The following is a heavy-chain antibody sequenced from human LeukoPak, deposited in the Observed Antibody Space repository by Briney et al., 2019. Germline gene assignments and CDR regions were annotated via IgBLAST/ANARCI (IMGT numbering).Heavy chain of an antibody. CDR3: ARYPYSCNWCCGKDF. V-gene: IGHV3-7*02. J-gene: IGHJ6*01. CDR1: GFTFSNFW. D-gene: IGHD6-13*01. CDR2: IKQNGSET. Sequence: GGSLRLSCTASGFTFSNFWMHWVRQTPEKGLAWVANIKQNGSETVYVDSVKGRFTISRDNAQSSLYLQMNSLRAEDTAVYYCARYPYSCNWCCGKDFWEQGTAVTVSS.